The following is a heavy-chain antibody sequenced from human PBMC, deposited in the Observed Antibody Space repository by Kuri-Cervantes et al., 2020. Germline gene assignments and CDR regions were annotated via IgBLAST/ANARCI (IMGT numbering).Heavy chain of an antibody. V-gene: IGHV3-15*01. J-gene: IGHJ4*02. CDR1: GFTFSNAW. D-gene: IGHD1-26*01. CDR3: TRAFYSGSYLFDY. CDR2: TKAKADGGAT. Sequence: GESLKISCVGSGFTFSNAWMTWVRQAPGKGLEWVGQTKAKADGGATDYGAPVKGRFVISRDDSKNTLYLQMNDLRKEDTAVYHCTRAFYSGSYLFDYWGQGTLVTVSS.